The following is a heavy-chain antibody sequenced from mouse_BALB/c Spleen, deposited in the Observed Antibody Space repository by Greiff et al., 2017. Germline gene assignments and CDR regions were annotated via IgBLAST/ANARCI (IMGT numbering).Heavy chain of an antibody. D-gene: IGHD1-1*02. CDR1: GFTFSDYG. CDR3: ARDDGSYYAMDY. J-gene: IGHJ4*01. V-gene: IGHV5-15*02. Sequence: EVKVVESGGGLVQPGGSRKLSCAASGFTFSDYGMAWVRQAPGKGPEWVAFISNLAYSIYYADTVTGRFTISRENAKNTLYLEMSSLRSEDTAMYYCARDDGSYYAMDYWGQGTSVTVSS. CDR2: ISNLAYSI.